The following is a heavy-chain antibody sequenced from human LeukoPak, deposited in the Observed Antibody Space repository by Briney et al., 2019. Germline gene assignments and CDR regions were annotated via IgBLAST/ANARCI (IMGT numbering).Heavy chain of an antibody. Sequence: PGGSLRLSCTGSGFTFRSYAFSWVRQAAGKGLEWVSATGSNGVTYYADSVKGRFTISRDNSKNALYLQMNGLRADDTAVYYCGIRDTSDYYVVWGQGTLVTVSS. CDR1: GFTFRSYA. V-gene: IGHV3-23*01. CDR3: GIRDTSDYYVV. CDR2: TGSNGVT. D-gene: IGHD3-22*01. J-gene: IGHJ4*02.